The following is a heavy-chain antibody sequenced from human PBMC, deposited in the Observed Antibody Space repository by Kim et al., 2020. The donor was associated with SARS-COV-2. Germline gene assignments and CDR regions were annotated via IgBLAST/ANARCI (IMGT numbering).Heavy chain of an antibody. D-gene: IGHD4-17*01. CDR3: GRLTGLDNGGRITKNYYNGMDV. J-gene: IGHJ6*02. CDR1: GYSFTNYW. CDR2: IYPADSDT. V-gene: IGHV5-51*01. Sequence: GESLKISCKGSGYSFTNYWIGWVRQMPGKGLEWMGIIYPADSDTRYSASFQGQVTISADKSITTAYLQWSSLKASDTAIYYCGRLTGLDNGGRITKNYYNGMDVWGQGTTVTVSS.